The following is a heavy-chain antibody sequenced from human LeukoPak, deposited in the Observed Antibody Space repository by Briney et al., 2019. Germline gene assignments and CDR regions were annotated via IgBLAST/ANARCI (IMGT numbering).Heavy chain of an antibody. D-gene: IGHD5-12*01. CDR3: ARDHYDYSGYDWGYYMDV. Sequence: GGSLRLSCAASGFTFSSYAMHWVRQAPGKGLEWVAVISYDGSNKYYADSVKGRFTISRDNSKNTLYLQMNSLRAEDTAVYYCARDHYDYSGYDWGYYMDVWGKGTTVTVSS. V-gene: IGHV3-30*04. J-gene: IGHJ6*03. CDR1: GFTFSSYA. CDR2: ISYDGSNK.